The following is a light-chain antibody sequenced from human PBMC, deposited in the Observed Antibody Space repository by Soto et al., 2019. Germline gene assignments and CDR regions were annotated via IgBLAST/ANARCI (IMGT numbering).Light chain of an antibody. V-gene: IGKV3-20*01. Sequence: EIVLTQSPVTLSLSPGERATLSCRASQSVSSSSLAWYQQNPGQAPRLLIYGASNRATGIPARFSGSGSGTEFTLTISSLQPDDFATYYCQQYNSYWTFGQGTKVDIK. CDR3: QQYNSYWT. J-gene: IGKJ1*01. CDR2: GAS. CDR1: QSVSSSS.